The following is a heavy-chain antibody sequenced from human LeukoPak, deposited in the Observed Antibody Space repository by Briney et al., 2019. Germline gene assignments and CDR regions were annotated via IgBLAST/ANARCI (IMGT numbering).Heavy chain of an antibody. V-gene: IGHV3-64*01. Sequence: PGGSLRLSCAASGFTFSSYAMHWVRQAPGKGLEYVSAISSNGGSTYYANSVKGRFTISRANAKNSLYLQMNSLRAEDTAVYYCARFSSWYAIDYWGQGTLVTVSS. J-gene: IGHJ4*02. D-gene: IGHD6-13*01. CDR3: ARFSSWYAIDY. CDR2: ISSNGGST. CDR1: GFTFSSYA.